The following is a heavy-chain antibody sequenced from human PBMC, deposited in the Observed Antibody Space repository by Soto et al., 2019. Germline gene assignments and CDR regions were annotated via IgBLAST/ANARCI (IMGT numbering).Heavy chain of an antibody. V-gene: IGHV1-69*13. J-gene: IGHJ4*02. CDR1: GGTFSSYA. Sequence: SVKVSCKASGGTFSSYAISWVRQAPGQGLEWMGGIIPIFGTANYAQKFQGRVTITADESTSTAYMELSSLRSEDTAVYYCALWGGGVVVPALSRDYWGQGTLVTVSS. D-gene: IGHD2-2*01. CDR2: IIPIFGTA. CDR3: ALWGGGVVVPALSRDY.